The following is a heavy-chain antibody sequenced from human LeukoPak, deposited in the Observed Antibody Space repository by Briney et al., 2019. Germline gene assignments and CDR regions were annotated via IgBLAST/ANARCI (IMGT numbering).Heavy chain of an antibody. V-gene: IGHV4-59*01. J-gene: IGHJ6*03. CDR1: GGSFDSKY. D-gene: IGHD6-13*01. Sequence: SETLSLTCSVSGGSFDSKYWSWIRQPPGKGLEWIGYIYTSGSTNFNPSLRSRVAMSIDTSKNQFSLKLSSVTAADTAVYYCARDSSSSTWFDYYYMDVWGKGTTVTVSS. CDR2: IYTSGST. CDR3: ARDSSSSTWFDYYYMDV.